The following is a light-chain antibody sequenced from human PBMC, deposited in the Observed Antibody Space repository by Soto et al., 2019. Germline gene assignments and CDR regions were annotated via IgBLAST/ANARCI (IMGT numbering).Light chain of an antibody. J-gene: IGKJ1*01. CDR1: QSFSETF. CDR3: QQYNNWWT. V-gene: IGKV3-15*01. Sequence: EIVLMQSPGTLSLSPGERATLSCRASQSFSETFLAWYQQKPGQAPRLLIYGASTRATGIPARFSGSGSGTEFTLTISSLQSEDFAVYYCQQYNNWWTFGQGTKVDIK. CDR2: GAS.